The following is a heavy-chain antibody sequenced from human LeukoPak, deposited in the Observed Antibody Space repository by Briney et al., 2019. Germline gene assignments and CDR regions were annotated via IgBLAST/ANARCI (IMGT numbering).Heavy chain of an antibody. V-gene: IGHV3-30*14. CDR3: ARRAGDYSHPYDY. J-gene: IGHJ4*02. CDR2: ISYDGSNK. D-gene: IGHD3-22*01. Sequence: GGSLRLSCAASGFTFSNYAIHWVRQAPGKGLEWVALISYDGSNKNYADSVKGRFTISRDNSKNTVHLQRNSLRAEDTAMYYCARRAGDYSHPYDYWGQGTLVTVSS. CDR1: GFTFSNYA.